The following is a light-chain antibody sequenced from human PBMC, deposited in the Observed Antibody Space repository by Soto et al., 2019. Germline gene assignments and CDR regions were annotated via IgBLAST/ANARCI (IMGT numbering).Light chain of an antibody. CDR1: PRVSNNY. CDR2: GAS. Sequence: IVLPQSPGTLSLSPGEGATLSCRARPRVSNNYLAWYQQNPGQAPRLLIYGASNRATGIPDRFSGSGSGTDFTLTISRLEPEDFAVYYCQQYGSSGTVGQGTKVDIK. CDR3: QQYGSSGT. J-gene: IGKJ1*01. V-gene: IGKV3-20*01.